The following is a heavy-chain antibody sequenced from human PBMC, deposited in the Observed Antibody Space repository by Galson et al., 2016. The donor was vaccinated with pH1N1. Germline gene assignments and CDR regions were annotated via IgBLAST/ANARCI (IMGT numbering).Heavy chain of an antibody. CDR2: IYPSDSDT. Sequence: QSGAEVTKPGESLKISCKGSGYSFTNYWIAWVRQMPGKGLEWMGIIYPSDSDTRYSPSFQGQVAISADTSINTAYLRWSSLQASDTAVFYCARQDTSGFWFCHYGMDGWGQGTAVTVSS. D-gene: IGHD3-22*01. CDR3: ARQDTSGFWFCHYGMDG. V-gene: IGHV5-51*01. CDR1: GYSFTNYW. J-gene: IGHJ6*02.